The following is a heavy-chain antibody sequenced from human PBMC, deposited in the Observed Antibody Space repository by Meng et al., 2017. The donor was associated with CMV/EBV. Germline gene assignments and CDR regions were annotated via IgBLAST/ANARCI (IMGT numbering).Heavy chain of an antibody. J-gene: IGHJ6*02. CDR2: INHSGST. CDR3: ARAARGYSFSYYYYYGMDV. D-gene: IGHD5-18*01. CDR1: GGSISSYY. Sequence: SETLSLTCTVSGGSISSYYWSWIRQPPGKGLEWIGEINHSGSTNYNPSLKSRVTISVDTSKNQFSLKLSSVTAADTAVYYCARAARGYSFSYYYYYGMDVWGQGTTVTVSS. V-gene: IGHV4-34*01.